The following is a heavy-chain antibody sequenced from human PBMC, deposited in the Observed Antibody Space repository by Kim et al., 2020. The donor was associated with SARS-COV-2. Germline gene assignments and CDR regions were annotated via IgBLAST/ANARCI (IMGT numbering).Heavy chain of an antibody. D-gene: IGHD2-2*01. Sequence: GGSLRLSCAASGFTFSSYAMHWVRQAPGKGLEWVAVISYDGSNKYYADSVKGRFTISRDNSKNTLYLQMNSLRAEDTAVYYCAIAVPLEGQFDYWGQGTL. CDR1: GFTFSSYA. CDR2: ISYDGSNK. CDR3: AIAVPLEGQFDY. V-gene: IGHV3-30*04. J-gene: IGHJ4*02.